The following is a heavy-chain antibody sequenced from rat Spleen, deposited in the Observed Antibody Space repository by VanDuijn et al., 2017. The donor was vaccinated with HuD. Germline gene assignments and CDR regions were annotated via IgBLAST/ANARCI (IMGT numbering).Heavy chain of an antibody. V-gene: IGHV5-22*01. Sequence: EVQLVESGGGLVQPGRSLKLSCAASGFTFSDYYMAWVRQAPKTGLTWVASLIYEGSSTSYVDSMKGRFTISRDNEKSPLYLEMNILRSEETATYYCAGSMGMMVVITPFDCWGQVVMFTVSS. D-gene: IGHD1-12*02. CDR2: LIYEGSST. J-gene: IGHJ2*01. CDR3: AGSMGMMVVITPFDC. CDR1: GFTFSDYY.